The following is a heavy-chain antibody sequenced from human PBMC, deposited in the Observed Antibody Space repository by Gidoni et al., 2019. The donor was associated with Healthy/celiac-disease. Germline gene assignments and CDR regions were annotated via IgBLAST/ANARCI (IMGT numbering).Heavy chain of an antibody. CDR1: GGSFSGYY. V-gene: IGHV4-34*01. J-gene: IGHJ4*02. D-gene: IGHD1-26*01. CDR3: ARARNSIVGATGRVLDY. CDR2: INHSGST. Sequence: QVQLQQWGAGLLKPSETLSLTCAVYGGSFSGYYWSWIRQPPGKGLEWIGEINHSGSTNYNPSLKSRVTISVDTSKNQFSLKLSSVTAADTAVYYCARARNSIVGATGRVLDYWGQGTLVTVSS.